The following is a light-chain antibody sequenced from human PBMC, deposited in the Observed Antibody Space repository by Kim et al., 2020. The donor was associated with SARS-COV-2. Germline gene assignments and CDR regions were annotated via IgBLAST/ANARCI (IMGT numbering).Light chain of an antibody. CDR2: ETS. V-gene: IGKV3-11*01. J-gene: IGKJ4*01. CDR3: QQRYNWPLT. CDR1: QSVGNS. Sequence: LTPGERAPLSCRASQSVGNSLAWFQQKPGQAPRLLIFETSNRATGIPARFSGSGSGTAFTLTISSLEPEDFAVYYCQQRYNWPLTFGGGTKMDIK.